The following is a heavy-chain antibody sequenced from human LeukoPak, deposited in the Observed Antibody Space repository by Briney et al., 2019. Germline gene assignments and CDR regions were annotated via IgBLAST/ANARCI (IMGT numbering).Heavy chain of an antibody. J-gene: IGHJ4*02. Sequence: GRSLRLSCAASGFTFSSYGMHWVRQAPGKGLEWVAVISYDGSNKYYADSVKGRLTISRDNSKNTLYLQMNSLRAEDTAVYYCARGYYYDSSGYFGDYWGQGTLVTVSS. CDR3: ARGYYYDSSGYFGDY. V-gene: IGHV3-30*03. D-gene: IGHD3-22*01. CDR2: ISYDGSNK. CDR1: GFTFSSYG.